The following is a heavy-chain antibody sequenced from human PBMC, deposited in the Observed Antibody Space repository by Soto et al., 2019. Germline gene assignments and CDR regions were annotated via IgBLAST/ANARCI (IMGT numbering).Heavy chain of an antibody. CDR1: GYTFTSYA. V-gene: IGHV1-3*01. D-gene: IGHD6-19*01. Sequence: GASVKVSCKASGYTFTSYAMHWVRHAPGQRLEWMGWINAGNGNTKYSQKFQGRVTITRDTSASTAYMELSSLRSEDTAVYYCARALYSSGWYHYYYGMDVWGQGITVTVSS. CDR2: INAGNGNT. J-gene: IGHJ6*02. CDR3: ARALYSSGWYHYYYGMDV.